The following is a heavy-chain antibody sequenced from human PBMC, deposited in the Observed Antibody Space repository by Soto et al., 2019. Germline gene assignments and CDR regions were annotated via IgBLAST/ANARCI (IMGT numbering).Heavy chain of an antibody. J-gene: IGHJ4*02. D-gene: IGHD2-15*01. Sequence: EVQLVASGGGLVKPGGSLRLSCAASGFTFSSYSMNWVRQAPGKGLEWVSSISSSSSYIYYADSVKGRFTISRDNAKNSLYLQMNSLRAEDTAVYYCARGVRGGSYALDYWGQGTLVTVSS. CDR1: GFTFSSYS. CDR2: ISSSSSYI. CDR3: ARGVRGGSYALDY. V-gene: IGHV3-21*01.